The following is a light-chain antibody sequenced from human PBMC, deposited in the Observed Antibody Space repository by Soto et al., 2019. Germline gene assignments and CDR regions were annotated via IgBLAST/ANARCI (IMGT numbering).Light chain of an antibody. CDR1: QSVTSSY. CDR2: GAS. J-gene: IGKJ1*01. V-gene: IGKV3-20*01. Sequence: EIVLTQSPGTLSLSPGERATLSCRASQSVTSSYLAWYQQKPGQAPRLFIYGASSRATGIPDRFSGSGSGTDFTLTISRLEPEDFAVYHCQQYGNSPWTFDQGTKVEIK. CDR3: QQYGNSPWT.